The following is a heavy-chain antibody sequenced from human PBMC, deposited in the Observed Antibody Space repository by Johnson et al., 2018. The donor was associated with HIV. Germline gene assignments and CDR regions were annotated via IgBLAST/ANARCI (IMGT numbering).Heavy chain of an antibody. CDR2: IRYDGSNK. D-gene: IGHD6-13*01. CDR3: AKGIAAAASGAFDI. J-gene: IGHJ3*02. Sequence: QVQVLESGGGVVQPGGSLRLSCAASGFTFSSYSMHWVRQAPGKGLEWVAFIRYDGSNKYYADSVKGRFTISRDNSKNTLYLQMNSLRAEDTAVYYCAKGIAAAASGAFDIWGQGTMVTVSS. CDR1: GFTFSSYS. V-gene: IGHV3-30*02.